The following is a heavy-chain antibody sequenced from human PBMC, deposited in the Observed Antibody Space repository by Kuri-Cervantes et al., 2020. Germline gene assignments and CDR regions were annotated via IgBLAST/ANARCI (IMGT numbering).Heavy chain of an antibody. V-gene: IGHV4-30-2*01. CDR2: IYHSGST. Sequence: SETLSLTCAVSGGSISSGGYSWSWIRQPPGKGLEWIGYIYHSGSTYYNPSLKSRVTISVDRSKNQFSLKLSSVTAADTATYYCARVKSGGIDYWGQGTLVTVSS. D-gene: IGHD2-15*01. CDR1: GGSISSGGYS. J-gene: IGHJ4*02. CDR3: ARVKSGGIDY.